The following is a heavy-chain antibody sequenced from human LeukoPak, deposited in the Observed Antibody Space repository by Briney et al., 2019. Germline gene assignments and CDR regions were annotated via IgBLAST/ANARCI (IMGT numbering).Heavy chain of an antibody. D-gene: IGHD6-13*01. Sequence: ASVKVSCKASGYTFTGYYMHWVRQAPGQGLEWMGRINPNSGGTNYAQKFQGRVTMTRDTSISTAYMELSRLRSDDTAVYYCARDLRAAAGIQAFDIWGQGTMVTVSS. CDR2: INPNSGGT. CDR1: GYTFTGYY. J-gene: IGHJ3*02. CDR3: ARDLRAAAGIQAFDI. V-gene: IGHV1-2*06.